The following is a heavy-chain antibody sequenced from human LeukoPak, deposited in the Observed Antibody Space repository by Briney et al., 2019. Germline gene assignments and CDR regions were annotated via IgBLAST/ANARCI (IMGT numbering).Heavy chain of an antibody. Sequence: PGGSLRLSCAASGFTFSSYWMGWVRQAPGKGLEWVANIKQDGSEKYYVDSVKGRFTISRDNAKNSLYLQMNSLRAEDTAVYYCARAWVYHAFDIWGQGTMVTVSS. J-gene: IGHJ3*02. CDR2: IKQDGSEK. D-gene: IGHD5/OR15-5a*01. V-gene: IGHV3-7*01. CDR3: ARAWVYHAFDI. CDR1: GFTFSSYW.